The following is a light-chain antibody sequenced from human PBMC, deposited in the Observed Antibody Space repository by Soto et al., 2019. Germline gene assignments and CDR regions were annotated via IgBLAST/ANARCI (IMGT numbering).Light chain of an antibody. CDR1: QAVNNY. J-gene: IGKJ3*01. Sequence: DIQMTQSPSSLSASVGDRVTITCRASQAVNNYLAWYQQKPGRAPKLLIYAASTLQSGVPSRFSGGGSGTDFTLTISSLQPEDVATYYCQKYNNGPPATFGPGTK. CDR3: QKYNNGPPAT. V-gene: IGKV1-27*01. CDR2: AAS.